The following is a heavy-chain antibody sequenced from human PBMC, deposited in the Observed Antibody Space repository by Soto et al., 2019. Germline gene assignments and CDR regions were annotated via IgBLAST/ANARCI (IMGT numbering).Heavy chain of an antibody. CDR3: ARDLAARPSYYYYYGMDV. CDR2: IYTSGST. V-gene: IGHV4-4*07. Sequence: PSETLSLTCTVSGGSISSYYWSWIRQPAGKGLEWIGRIYTSGSTNYNPSLKSRVTMSVDTSKNQSSLKLSSVTAADTAVYYCARDLAARPSYYYYYGMDVWGQGTTVTVSS. J-gene: IGHJ6*02. D-gene: IGHD6-6*01. CDR1: GGSISSYY.